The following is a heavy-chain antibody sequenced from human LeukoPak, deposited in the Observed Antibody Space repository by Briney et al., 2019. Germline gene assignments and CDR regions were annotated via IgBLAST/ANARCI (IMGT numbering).Heavy chain of an antibody. Sequence: SETLSLTCTVSGGSISGSTYYWGWIRQPPGKGLEWIGYIYYSGSTNYSPSLKSRVTISVDTSKNQFSLKLSSVTAADTAVYYCARIRRITMVRGVTDAFDIWGQGTMVTVSS. J-gene: IGHJ3*02. CDR2: IYYSGST. CDR1: GGSISGSTYY. V-gene: IGHV4-61*05. CDR3: ARIRRITMVRGVTDAFDI. D-gene: IGHD3-10*01.